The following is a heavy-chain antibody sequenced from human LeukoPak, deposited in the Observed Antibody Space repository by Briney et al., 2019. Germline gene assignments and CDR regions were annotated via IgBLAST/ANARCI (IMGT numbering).Heavy chain of an antibody. CDR2: INPNSGGA. Sequence: GASVKVSCKASGYIFTGYYVQWVRQAPGQGLQWMGWINPNSGGADYAQNFQGRVTMTRDTSISTAYLELNRLRSDDTAVYYCARGVRGGRSFDSWGQGTLVTVSS. CDR3: ARGVRGGRSFDS. CDR1: GYIFTGYY. J-gene: IGHJ4*02. V-gene: IGHV1-2*02. D-gene: IGHD1-26*01.